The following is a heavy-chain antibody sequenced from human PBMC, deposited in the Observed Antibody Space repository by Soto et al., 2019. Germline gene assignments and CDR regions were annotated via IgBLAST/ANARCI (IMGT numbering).Heavy chain of an antibody. Sequence: ETLSLTCTVSDGSISNFYWSWMRQPPGKGLEWIGYISSSGNTNYNPSLKSRVSISVDTSKNQFSLNLTSVTAADTAVYYCARAPMVLTRSYFDSWGQGTPVTVSS. CDR1: DGSISNFY. J-gene: IGHJ4*02. CDR2: ISSSGNT. V-gene: IGHV4-59*01. D-gene: IGHD3-22*01. CDR3: ARAPMVLTRSYFDS.